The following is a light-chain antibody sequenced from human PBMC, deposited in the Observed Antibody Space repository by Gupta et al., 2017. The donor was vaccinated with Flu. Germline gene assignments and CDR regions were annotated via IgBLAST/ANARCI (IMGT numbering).Light chain of an antibody. CDR2: RAS. V-gene: IGKV1-5*03. J-gene: IGKJ1*01. CDR1: QTVGNW. CDR3: QHEQSFSWT. Sequence: DIQMTQSPSTLSASIADRVTITCRASQTVGNWLAWYQQKPGKAPRLLIYRASTGESGVPSRFSGSGSGTEFTLTITSLQPEDFATYYCQHEQSFSWTFGQGTRVDIK.